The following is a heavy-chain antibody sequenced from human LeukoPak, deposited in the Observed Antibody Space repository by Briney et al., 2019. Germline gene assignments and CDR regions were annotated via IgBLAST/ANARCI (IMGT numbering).Heavy chain of an antibody. CDR2: IYYSGST. V-gene: IGHV4-61*01. J-gene: IGHJ4*02. Sequence: SETLSLTCTVSGGSVSSGSYYWSWIRQPPGKGLGWIGYIYYSGSTNYNPSLKSRVTISVDTSKNQFSLKLSSVTAADTAVYYCARDSVVAATTFDYWGQGTLVTVSS. CDR3: ARDSVVAATTFDY. D-gene: IGHD2-15*01. CDR1: GGSVSSGSYY.